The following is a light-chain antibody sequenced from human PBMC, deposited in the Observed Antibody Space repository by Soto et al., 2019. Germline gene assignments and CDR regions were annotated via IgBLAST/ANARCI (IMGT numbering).Light chain of an antibody. J-gene: IGKJ2*01. CDR3: QQYNNWPYT. V-gene: IGKV3-15*01. Sequence: EIVMTQSPATLSVSPGERATLSCRASQSVSSNLAWYRQKPGQAPTLLIYRASTRATGIPARFSGSGSGTEFTLTISSLQSEDFAVYYCQQYNNWPYTFGQGTKLEIK. CDR1: QSVSSN. CDR2: RAS.